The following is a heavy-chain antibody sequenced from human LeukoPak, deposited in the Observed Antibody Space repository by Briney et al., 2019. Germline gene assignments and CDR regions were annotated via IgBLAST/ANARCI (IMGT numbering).Heavy chain of an antibody. CDR3: ARDLGYCSSTSCYHWFDP. CDR2: INHSGST. Sequence: SETLSLTCAVYGGSFSGYYWSWVRQPPGKGLEWIGEINHSGSTNYNPSLKSRVTISVDTSKNQCSLKLSSVTAADTAVYYCARDLGYCSSTSCYHWFDPWGQGTLVTVSS. V-gene: IGHV4-34*01. CDR1: GGSFSGYY. J-gene: IGHJ5*02. D-gene: IGHD2-2*01.